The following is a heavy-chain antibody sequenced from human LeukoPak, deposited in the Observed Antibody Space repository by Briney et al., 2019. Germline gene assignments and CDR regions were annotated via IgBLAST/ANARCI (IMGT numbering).Heavy chain of an antibody. CDR1: GGSFSGYY. D-gene: IGHD2-2*01. Sequence: SETLSLTCAVYGGSFSGYYWSWIRQPPGKGLEWIGEINHSGSTNYNPSLKSRVTISVDTSKNQFSLKLSSVTAADTAVYYCARRGRVVPAATFDYWGQGTLVTVSS. CDR3: ARRGRVVPAATFDY. CDR2: INHSGST. J-gene: IGHJ4*02. V-gene: IGHV4-34*01.